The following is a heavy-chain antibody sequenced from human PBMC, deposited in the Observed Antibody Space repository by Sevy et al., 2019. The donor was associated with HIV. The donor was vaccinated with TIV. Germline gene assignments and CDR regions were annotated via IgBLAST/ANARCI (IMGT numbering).Heavy chain of an antibody. J-gene: IGHJ1*01. D-gene: IGHD1-1*01. V-gene: IGHV3-7*01. Sequence: GGSLRLSCAASGFTFSDYWMTWVRQSPGKGLEWVANINRDGSGKYYVDSVKGRFTISRDNSKSSLYLQMNSLRGEDTAVYYCALERLSSNVAEYFQNWGQGTLVTVSS. CDR3: ALERLSSNVAEYFQN. CDR1: GFTFSDYW. CDR2: INRDGSGK.